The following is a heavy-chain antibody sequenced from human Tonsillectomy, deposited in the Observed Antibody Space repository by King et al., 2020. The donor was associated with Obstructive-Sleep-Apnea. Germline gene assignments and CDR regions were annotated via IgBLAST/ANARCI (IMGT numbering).Heavy chain of an antibody. CDR2: VRYDGTND. CDR1: GFTFSSYG. D-gene: IGHD4-23*01. Sequence: VQLVQSGGGVVQPGGSLRLSCAASGFTFSSYGMHWVRQAPGKGLEWVAFVRYDGTNDLYADSLKGRFTISRDNSKNTLYLQMSSLRAEDTAVYYCAKDLVTLSHPYYYYYALDVWGQGTTVTVSS. V-gene: IGHV3-30*02. J-gene: IGHJ6*02. CDR3: AKDLVTLSHPYYYYYALDV.